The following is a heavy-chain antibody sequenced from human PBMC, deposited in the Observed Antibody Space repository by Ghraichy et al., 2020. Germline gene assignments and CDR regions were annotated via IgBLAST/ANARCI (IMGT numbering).Heavy chain of an antibody. CDR2: INHSGST. J-gene: IGHJ6*02. CDR3: ASSRRGGGMDV. V-gene: IGHV4-34*01. Sequence: ETLSLTCAVYGGSFSGYYWSWIRQPPGKGLEWIGEINHSGSTNYNPSLKSRVTISVDTSKNQFSLKLSSVTAADTAVYYCASSRRGGGMDVWGQGTTVTVSS. D-gene: IGHD2-2*01. CDR1: GGSFSGYY.